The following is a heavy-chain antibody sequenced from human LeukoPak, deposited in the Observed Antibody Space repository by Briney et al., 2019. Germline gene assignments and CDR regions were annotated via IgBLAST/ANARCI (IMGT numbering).Heavy chain of an antibody. CDR3: AAGTDSSGWYYYYGMDV. J-gene: IGHJ6*02. Sequence: ASVKVSCKASGYTFTGYYMHWVRQAPGQGLEWMGWINPNSGGTNYAQKFQGRVTMTRDTSISTAYMELSRLRSDDTAVYYCAAGTDSSGWYYYYGMDVWGQGTTVTVSS. V-gene: IGHV1-2*02. CDR2: INPNSGGT. CDR1: GYTFTGYY. D-gene: IGHD6-25*01.